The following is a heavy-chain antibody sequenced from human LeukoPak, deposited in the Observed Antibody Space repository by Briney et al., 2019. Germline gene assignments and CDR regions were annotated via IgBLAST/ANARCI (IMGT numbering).Heavy chain of an antibody. J-gene: IGHJ4*02. V-gene: IGHV3-21*01. CDR2: ITSDGYI. D-gene: IGHD4-17*01. CDR3: ARADYGDYGVDY. CDR1: GFAFNSSN. Sequence: GGSLRLSCAASGFAFNSSNLNWFRQAPGKGLEWVSSITSDGYIYYADSLKGRFSISRDNAKNSLYLQMISLSSEDTAVYYCARADYGDYGVDYWGQGTLVTVSS.